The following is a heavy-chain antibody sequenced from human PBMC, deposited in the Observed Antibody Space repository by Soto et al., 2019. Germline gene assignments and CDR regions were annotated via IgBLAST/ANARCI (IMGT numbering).Heavy chain of an antibody. J-gene: IGHJ6*02. CDR1: GFTFSSYG. CDR3: ARVDRGSSLFYYYYGMDV. V-gene: IGHV3-33*01. D-gene: IGHD6-6*01. Sequence: GGSLRLSCAASGFTFSSYGMHWVRQAPGKGLEWVALIWYDGSTKYYADSVEGRFTISRDNSKNTLYLQMDSLRAEDTAVYYCARVDRGSSLFYYYYGMDVWGQGTTVTVSS. CDR2: IWYDGSTK.